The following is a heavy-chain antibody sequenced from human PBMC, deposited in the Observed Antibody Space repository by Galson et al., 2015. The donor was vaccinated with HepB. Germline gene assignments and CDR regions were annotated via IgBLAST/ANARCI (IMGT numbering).Heavy chain of an antibody. Sequence: SVKVSCKASGGTFSSYAISWVRQAPGQGLEWMGRIIPILGIANYAQKFQGRVTITADKSTSTAYMELSSLRSEDTAVYYCARDQNTIFGTLAEPHYWGQGTLVTVSS. CDR1: GGTFSSYA. CDR2: IIPILGIA. J-gene: IGHJ4*02. V-gene: IGHV1-69*04. D-gene: IGHD3-3*01. CDR3: ARDQNTIFGTLAEPHY.